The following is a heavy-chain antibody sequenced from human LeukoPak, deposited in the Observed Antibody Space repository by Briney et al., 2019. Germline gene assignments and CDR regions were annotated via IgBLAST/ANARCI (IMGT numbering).Heavy chain of an antibody. V-gene: IGHV3-73*01. CDR1: GFTFSGSA. Sequence: GGSLRLSCAASGFTFSGSAMHWVRQASGKGLEWVGRIRSKANSYATAYAASVKGRFTISRDDSKNTAYLQMNSLKTEDTAVYYCTSASWTSTDYYYYYMDVWGKGTTVTVSS. J-gene: IGHJ6*03. CDR3: TSASWTSTDYYYYYMDV. CDR2: IRSKANSYAT. D-gene: IGHD1-14*01.